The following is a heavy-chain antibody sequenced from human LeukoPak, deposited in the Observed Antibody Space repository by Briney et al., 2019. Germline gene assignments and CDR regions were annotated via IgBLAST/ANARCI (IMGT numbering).Heavy chain of an antibody. D-gene: IGHD3-3*01. CDR3: ARDPITIFGVVIARFDY. CDR1: GYTFTSYD. Sequence: ASVKVSCKASGYTFTSYDINWVRQAPGQGLEWMGWINPNSGGTNYAQKFQGRVTMTRDTSISTAYMELSRLRSDDTAVYYCARDPITIFGVVIARFDYWGQGTLVTVSS. V-gene: IGHV1-2*02. CDR2: INPNSGGT. J-gene: IGHJ4*02.